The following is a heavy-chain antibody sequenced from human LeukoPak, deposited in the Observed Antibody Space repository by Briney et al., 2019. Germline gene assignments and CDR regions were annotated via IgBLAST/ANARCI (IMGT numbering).Heavy chain of an antibody. CDR2: INWNGGST. V-gene: IGHV3-20*04. CDR1: GFTFDDYG. J-gene: IGHJ4*02. Sequence: PGGSLRLSCAASGFTFDDYGMSWVRQAPGKGLEWVSGINWNGGSTGYADSVKGRFTISRDNAKNSLYLQVNSLRAEDTALYYCARDHRIAAAGTVFDYWGQGTLVTVSS. D-gene: IGHD6-13*01. CDR3: ARDHRIAAAGTVFDY.